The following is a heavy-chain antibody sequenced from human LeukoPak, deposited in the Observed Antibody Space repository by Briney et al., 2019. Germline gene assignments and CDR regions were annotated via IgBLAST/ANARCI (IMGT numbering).Heavy chain of an antibody. V-gene: IGHV3-49*03. CDR1: GFTFPDYA. J-gene: IGHJ4*02. D-gene: IGHD4-17*01. Sequence: GGSLRLSCATSGFTFPDYAVAWFRQAPGKGLECIGFIRTRPYGGATEYAASVKGRFTISRDDSKSIAYLQMNSLKTEDTAVYYCARDPYGDYARYFDYWGQGTLVTVSS. CDR2: IRTRPYGGAT. CDR3: ARDPYGDYARYFDY.